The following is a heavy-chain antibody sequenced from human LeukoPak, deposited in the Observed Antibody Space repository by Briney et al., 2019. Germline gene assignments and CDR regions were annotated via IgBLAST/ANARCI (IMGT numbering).Heavy chain of an antibody. CDR1: GFTFSSYA. V-gene: IGHV3-23*01. CDR3: AKGIAARPHYFDY. J-gene: IGHJ4*02. CDR2: ISGSGGST. Sequence: HAGGSLRLSCAASGFTFSSYAMSWVRQAPGKGLEWVSAISGSGGSTYYADSVKGRFTISRDNSKNTLYLQMNSLRAEDTAVYYCAKGIAARPHYFDYWGQGTLVTVSS. D-gene: IGHD6-6*01.